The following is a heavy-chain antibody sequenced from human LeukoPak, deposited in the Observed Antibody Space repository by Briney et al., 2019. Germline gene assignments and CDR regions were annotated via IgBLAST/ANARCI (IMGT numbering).Heavy chain of an antibody. J-gene: IGHJ3*02. Sequence: ASVKVSCKASGYTFTGYYMHWVRQAPGQGLEWMGWINPNSGGTNYAQKFQGRVTMTRDTSISTAYMELSRLRSDDTAVYYCAREEDSSSSNAFDIWGQGTMVTVSS. V-gene: IGHV1-2*02. CDR3: AREEDSSSSNAFDI. CDR2: INPNSGGT. CDR1: GYTFTGYY. D-gene: IGHD6-6*01.